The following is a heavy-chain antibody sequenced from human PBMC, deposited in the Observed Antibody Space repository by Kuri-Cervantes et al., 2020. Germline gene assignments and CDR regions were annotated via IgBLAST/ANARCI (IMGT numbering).Heavy chain of an antibody. CDR3: ARGSGSTSDY. J-gene: IGHJ4*02. V-gene: IGHV1-18*01. CDR2: ISAYNGDT. Sequence: ASVKVSCKASGYTFTTYGITWVRQAPGQGLEWMGWISAYNGDTNYAQKLQGRVTMTTDTSTSTAYMELRSLRSDDTALYYCARGSGSTSDYWGQGTLVTVSS. D-gene: IGHD3-10*01. CDR1: GYTFTTYG.